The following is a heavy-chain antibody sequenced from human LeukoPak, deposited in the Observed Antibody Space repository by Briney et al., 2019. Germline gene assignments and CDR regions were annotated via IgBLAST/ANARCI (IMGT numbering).Heavy chain of an antibody. D-gene: IGHD6-19*01. J-gene: IGHJ4*02. Sequence: GGSLRLSCAASGFTFSSYSMNWVRQAPGKGLEWVSYISSSGSTIYYADSVKGRFTISRDNAKNSLYLQMNSLRAEDTAVYYCARDKGAYSSGWPDYFDYWGQGTLVTVSS. V-gene: IGHV3-48*04. CDR3: ARDKGAYSSGWPDYFDY. CDR2: ISSSGSTI. CDR1: GFTFSSYS.